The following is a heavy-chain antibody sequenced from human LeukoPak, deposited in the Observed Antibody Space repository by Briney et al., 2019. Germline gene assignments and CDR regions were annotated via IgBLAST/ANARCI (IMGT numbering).Heavy chain of an antibody. V-gene: IGHV4-39*07. CDR3: ARVTTAMALTNYYYYMDV. J-gene: IGHJ6*03. CDR2: IYYSGST. Sequence: PSETLSLTCTVSGGSISSSSYYWGWIRQPPGKGLEWIGSIYYSGSTYYNPSLKSRVTISVDTSKNQFSLKLSSVTAADTAVYYCARVTTAMALTNYYYYMDVWGKGTTVTVSS. D-gene: IGHD5-18*01. CDR1: GGSISSSSYY.